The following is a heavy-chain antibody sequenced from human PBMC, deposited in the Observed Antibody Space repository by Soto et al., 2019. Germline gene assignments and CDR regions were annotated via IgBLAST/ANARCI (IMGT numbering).Heavy chain of an antibody. V-gene: IGHV1-18*01. CDR1: GYTFTSYG. CDR3: ARVHHTSGDFLSGYSS. CDR2: ISAYNGNT. Sequence: ASVKVSCKASGYTFTSYGISWVRQAPGQGLEWMGWISAYNGNTNYAQKLQGRVTMTTDTSTSTAYMELRSLRSDDTAVYYCARVHHTSGDFLSGYSSRGQGTLVTVSS. D-gene: IGHD3-3*01. J-gene: IGHJ4*02.